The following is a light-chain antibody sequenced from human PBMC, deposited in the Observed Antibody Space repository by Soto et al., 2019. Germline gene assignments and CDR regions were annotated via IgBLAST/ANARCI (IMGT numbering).Light chain of an antibody. CDR3: QQYGSSPPT. J-gene: IGKJ4*01. V-gene: IGKV3-20*01. Sequence: EIVLTQSPGSLSLSPGERVTLSCRASQSVINSYLAWYQQKPGQAPRLLIYGASSRPTGVPDRFSGSGSGTDFTLTISRLEPEDFAVYYCQQYGSSPPTFGAGNKVEIK. CDR2: GAS. CDR1: QSVINSY.